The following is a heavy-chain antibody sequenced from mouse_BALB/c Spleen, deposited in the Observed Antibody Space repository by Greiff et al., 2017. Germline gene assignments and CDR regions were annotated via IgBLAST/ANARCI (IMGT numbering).Heavy chain of an antibody. CDR1: EYEFPSHD. Sequence: EVKLMESGGGLVQPGESLKLSCESNEYEFPSHDMSWVRKTPEKRLELVAAINSDGGSTYYPDTMERRFIISRDNPKNTLFLQMTSLRSEDTAMYYCARSGSSRAYYFDYWGQGTTLTVSS. D-gene: IGHD1-1*01. CDR3: ARSGSSRAYYFDY. J-gene: IGHJ2*01. CDR2: INSDGGST. V-gene: IGHV5-2*03.